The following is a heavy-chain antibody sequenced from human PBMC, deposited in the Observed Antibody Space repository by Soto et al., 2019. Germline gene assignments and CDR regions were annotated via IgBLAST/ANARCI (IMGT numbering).Heavy chain of an antibody. V-gene: IGHV3-9*01. J-gene: IGHJ6*03. D-gene: IGHD3-16*01. CDR2: ISWKSGSI. CDR3: AKDHGGGTYFFYSYMDV. CDR1: GFTFADYA. Sequence: EVQLVESGGGLIQPGRSLRLSCAASGFTFADYAMHWARQPPGKGLERGSTISWKSGSISYADSVRGRFTISRDNAKNALYLQMNSLRVEDTALYYCAKDHGGGTYFFYSYMDVWCKGPTVTVS.